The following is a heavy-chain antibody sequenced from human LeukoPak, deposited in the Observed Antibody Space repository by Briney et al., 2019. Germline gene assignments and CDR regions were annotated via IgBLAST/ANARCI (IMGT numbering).Heavy chain of an antibody. CDR2: ISAYNGNT. V-gene: IGHV1-18*01. CDR1: GGTFSSFA. D-gene: IGHD3-9*01. J-gene: IGHJ6*02. CDR3: ARARWYDILTGYLSCYYYYGMDV. Sequence: ASVKVSCKASGGTFSSFAISWVRQAPGQGLEWMGWISAYNGNTNYAQKLQGRVTMTTDTSTSTAYMELRSLRSDDTAVYYCARARWYDILTGYLSCYYYYGMDVWGQGTTVTVSS.